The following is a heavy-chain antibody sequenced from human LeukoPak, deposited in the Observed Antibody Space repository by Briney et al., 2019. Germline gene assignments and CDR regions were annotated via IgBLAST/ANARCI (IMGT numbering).Heavy chain of an antibody. CDR1: GGSFSGYY. CDR3: ARRRVGQQLALGRRTKTYFDN. CDR2: INQSGST. J-gene: IGHJ4*02. V-gene: IGHV4-34*01. Sequence: SETLSHTCAVYGGSFSGYYWSWIRQPPGKGLEWIGEINQSGSTNYNPSLKTRVTISVDTSKNQFSLKLSSVTAADTAVYYCARRRVGQQLALGRRTKTYFDNWGQGALVTVSS. D-gene: IGHD6-13*01.